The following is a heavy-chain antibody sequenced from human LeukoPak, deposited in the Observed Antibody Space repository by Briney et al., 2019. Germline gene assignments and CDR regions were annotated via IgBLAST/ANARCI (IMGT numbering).Heavy chain of an antibody. V-gene: IGHV3-11*04. D-gene: IGHD3-16*01. J-gene: IGHJ4*02. CDR1: GFTFSDYY. Sequence: PGGSLRLSCAAPGFTFSDYYMSWIRQAPGKGLDWVSYISSSGSTIYYADSVKGRFTISRDNAKNSLYLQMNSLRAEDTAVYCCARDAAFGPDYWGQGTLVTVSS. CDR2: ISSSGSTI. CDR3: ARDAAFGPDY.